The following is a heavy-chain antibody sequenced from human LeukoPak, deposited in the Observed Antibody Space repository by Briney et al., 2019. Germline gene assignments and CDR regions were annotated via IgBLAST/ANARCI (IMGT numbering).Heavy chain of an antibody. CDR3: AKHDCSGGSCYISYFDY. CDR2: ISWNSGSI. V-gene: IGHV3-9*01. Sequence: GGSLRLSCAASGFTFDDYAMHWVRQAPGKGLEWVSGISWNSGSIGYADSVKGRFTISRDNAKNSLYLQMNSLRAEDTAVYYCAKHDCSGGSCYISYFDYWGQGTLVTVSS. D-gene: IGHD2-15*01. CDR1: GFTFDDYA. J-gene: IGHJ4*02.